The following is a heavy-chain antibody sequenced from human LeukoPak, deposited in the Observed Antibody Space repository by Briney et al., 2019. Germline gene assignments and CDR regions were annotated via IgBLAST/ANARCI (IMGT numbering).Heavy chain of an antibody. CDR1: GFTFSSYW. Sequence: GGSLRLSCTASGFTFSSYWMNWVRQAPGKGLEWVSLIGASGESTYYADSVKGRFTISRDNSKNTLSLQMNSLRVEDTAMYFCAKDSSASFYCGGGACYSNYWGQGTLVTVSS. CDR2: IGASGEST. CDR3: AKDSSASFYCGGGACYSNY. D-gene: IGHD2-15*01. V-gene: IGHV3-23*01. J-gene: IGHJ4*02.